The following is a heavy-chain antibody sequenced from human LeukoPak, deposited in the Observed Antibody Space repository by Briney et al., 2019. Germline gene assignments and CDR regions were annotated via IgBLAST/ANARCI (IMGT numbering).Heavy chain of an antibody. Sequence: SETLSLTCTVSGGSISSYYWSWIRQPPGKGLEWIGYVYYSGTTNYNPSLKSRVIISVDTSKNQFSLKLSPVIAADTAVYYCARRAAAGHNWFDPWGQGTLVTVSS. CDR3: ARRAAAGHNWFDP. CDR2: VYYSGTT. V-gene: IGHV4-59*01. D-gene: IGHD6-13*01. CDR1: GGSISSYY. J-gene: IGHJ5*02.